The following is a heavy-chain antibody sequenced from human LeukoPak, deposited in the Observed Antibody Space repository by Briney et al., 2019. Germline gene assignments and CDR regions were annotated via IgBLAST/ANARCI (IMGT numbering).Heavy chain of an antibody. D-gene: IGHD4-23*01. CDR3: QLHPDV. CDR2: ISAYNGNA. V-gene: IGHV1-18*01. CDR1: GYTFSSYG. Sequence: ASVKVSCKASGYTFSSYGISWVRQGPGQGLEWMGWISAYNGNANYAQKLQGRVTMTTDTSTSTAYMELRSLRSDDTAVYYCQLHPDVWGQGTTVTVSS. J-gene: IGHJ6*02.